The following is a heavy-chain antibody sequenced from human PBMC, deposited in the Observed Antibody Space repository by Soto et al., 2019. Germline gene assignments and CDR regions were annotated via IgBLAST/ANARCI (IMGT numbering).Heavy chain of an antibody. V-gene: IGHV4-59*08. CDR1: GGSISSYY. Sequence: QVQLQESGPGLVKPSETLSLTCTVSGGSISSYYWSWIRQPPGKGLEWIGYIYYSGSTNYNPSLKSRVTISGDTTKNQISLKLSSVTAADTAVYYCARQSGYSSGWYPDLGQGTLVTVSS. CDR3: ARQSGYSSGWYPD. CDR2: IYYSGST. J-gene: IGHJ4*02. D-gene: IGHD6-19*01.